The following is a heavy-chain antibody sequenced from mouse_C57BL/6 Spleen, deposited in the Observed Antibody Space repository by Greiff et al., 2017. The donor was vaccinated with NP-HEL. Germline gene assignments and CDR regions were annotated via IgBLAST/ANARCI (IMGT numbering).Heavy chain of an antibody. D-gene: IGHD2-12*01. CDR2: IDPSASYT. J-gene: IGHJ3*01. CDR3: ARFPDSYYVYWFAY. CDR1: GYTFTSYW. Sequence: QVQLQQPGAELVMPGASVKLSCKASGYTFTSYWMHWVKQRPGQGLEWIGTIDPSASYTNYNQKFKGKSTLTVDKSSSTAYMQLSSLTSEDSAVYYCARFPDSYYVYWFAYWGQGTLLTVSS. V-gene: IGHV1-69*01.